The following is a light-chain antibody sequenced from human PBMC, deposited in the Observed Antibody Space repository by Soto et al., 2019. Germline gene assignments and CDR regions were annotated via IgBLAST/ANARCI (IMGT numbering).Light chain of an antibody. CDR1: QSINNRY. J-gene: IGKJ3*01. V-gene: IGKV3-20*01. CDR3: QQFGSSPAFT. CDR2: GAY. Sequence: EIVLTQSPGTLSLSPGERATLSCRASQSINNRYLAWYQQKPGQAPRLLIYGAYSRASGIPDRFIGSWAGRDFSFTISRMEPEDFAVYYCQQFGSSPAFTFGRGTKVDIK.